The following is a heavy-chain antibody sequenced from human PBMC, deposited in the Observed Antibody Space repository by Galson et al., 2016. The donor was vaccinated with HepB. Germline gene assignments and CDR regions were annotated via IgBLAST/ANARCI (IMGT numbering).Heavy chain of an antibody. J-gene: IGHJ4*02. CDR2: IYYSGST. CDR1: GGSVSSGGNY. CDR3: ARRTLQPSFDY. V-gene: IGHV4-31*03. D-gene: IGHD1-14*01. Sequence: TLSLTCTVSGGSVSSGGNYWTWIRQHPRKGLEWIGYIYYSGSTYYNPSLNSRVTISLDTSKHHFSLELSSVTAADTAVYYCARRTLQPSFDYWGQGTPVSVSS.